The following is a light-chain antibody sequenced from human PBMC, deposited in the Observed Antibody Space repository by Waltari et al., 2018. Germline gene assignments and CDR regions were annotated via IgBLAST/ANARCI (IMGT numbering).Light chain of an antibody. J-gene: IGKJ4*01. CDR2: GAS. CDR3: QQYTNWPLT. CDR1: ESVSSN. Sequence: EIVMTQSPATLSVSPGERATLSCRASESVSSNLGWYQQKPGQAPRLLMYGASTRATGIPARFSGSGSGTEFTLTISSLQSEDFVVYYCQQYTNWPLTFGGGTKVEIK. V-gene: IGKV3-15*01.